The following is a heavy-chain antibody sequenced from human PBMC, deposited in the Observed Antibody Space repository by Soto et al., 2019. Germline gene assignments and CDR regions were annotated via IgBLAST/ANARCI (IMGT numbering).Heavy chain of an antibody. J-gene: IGHJ6*03. CDR1: GFTFSSYG. Sequence: GGSLRLSCAASGFTFSSYGMHWVRQAPGKGLEWVAVIWYDGSNKYYADSVKGRFTISRDNSKNTLYLQMNSLRAEDTAVYYCARAGVGKSLYYYYYYMDVWGKGTMVTVSS. D-gene: IGHD3-3*01. CDR2: IWYDGSNK. CDR3: ARAGVGKSLYYYYYYMDV. V-gene: IGHV3-33*01.